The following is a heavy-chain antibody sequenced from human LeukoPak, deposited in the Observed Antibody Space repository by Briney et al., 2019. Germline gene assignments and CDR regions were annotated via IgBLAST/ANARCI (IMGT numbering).Heavy chain of an antibody. J-gene: IGHJ4*02. V-gene: IGHV3-21*01. CDR1: GFTFSRYW. CDR3: ARSLTTLTYEGY. CDR2: INSGSTYT. Sequence: GGSLRLSCVGSGFTFSRYWLNWVRQAPGKGLEWVSSINSGSTYTYCTESVKGRFTVSRDNAKNSLFLQMNSLRAEDTAIYYCARSLTTLTYEGYWGQGTLVTVSS. D-gene: IGHD1-1*01.